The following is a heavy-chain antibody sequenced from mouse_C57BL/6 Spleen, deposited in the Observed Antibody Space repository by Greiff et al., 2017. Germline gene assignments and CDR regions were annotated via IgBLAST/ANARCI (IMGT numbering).Heavy chain of an antibody. V-gene: IGHV1-76*01. J-gene: IGHJ4*01. CDR1: GYTFTDYY. CDR2: IYPGSGNT. D-gene: IGHD4-1*01. Sequence: VQLQQSGAELVRPGASVKLSCKASGYTFTDYYINWEKQRPGQGLEWIARIYPGSGNTYYNEKFKGKATLTAEKSSSTAYMQLSSLTSEDSAVYFCARGDTGPLDYWGQGTSVTVSS. CDR3: ARGDTGPLDY.